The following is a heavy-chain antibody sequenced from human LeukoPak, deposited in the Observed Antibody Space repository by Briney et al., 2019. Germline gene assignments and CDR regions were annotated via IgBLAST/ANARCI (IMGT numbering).Heavy chain of an antibody. D-gene: IGHD1-1*01. Sequence: GGSLRLSCAASGFIFSNYKMNWVRQAPGKGLELVSYISSSGSPKYYADSVKGRFTISRDNAKNSLYLQMNSLTAEDTAVYYCARDPHLNGAPSSVVWGQGTMVTVSS. CDR3: ARDPHLNGAPSSVV. V-gene: IGHV3-48*03. CDR2: ISSSGSPK. J-gene: IGHJ3*01. CDR1: GFIFSNYK.